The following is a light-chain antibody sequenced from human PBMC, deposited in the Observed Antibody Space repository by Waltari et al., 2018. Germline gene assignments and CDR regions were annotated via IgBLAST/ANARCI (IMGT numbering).Light chain of an antibody. CDR1: SSDVGGYNY. Sequence: QSALTQPASVSGSPGQSITISCTGTSSDVGGYNYVSWYQQHPGKAPKLMIYDVSNRPSGVSIRFSGSKSGNPASLTISGLLAEDEADYYCSSYTTSSTRVFGGGTKLTVL. CDR2: DVS. CDR3: SSYTTSSTRV. V-gene: IGLV2-14*03. J-gene: IGLJ3*02.